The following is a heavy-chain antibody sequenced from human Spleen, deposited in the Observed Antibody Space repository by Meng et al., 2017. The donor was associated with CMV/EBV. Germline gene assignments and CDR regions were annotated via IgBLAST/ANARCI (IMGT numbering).Heavy chain of an antibody. CDR1: GYTFNSHP. CDR2: INIYSGKT. D-gene: IGHD2-2*01. Sequence: ASVKVSCKASGYTFNSHPINWVRQAPGQGLEWMGWINIYSGKTQYAQKLQGRVTMTTDTSTNTAYMELRSLKFDDTAVYYCARDSAGYCSTASCYEGDSWGQGTLVTVS. CDR3: ARDSAGYCSTASCYEGDS. V-gene: IGHV1-18*01. J-gene: IGHJ4*02.